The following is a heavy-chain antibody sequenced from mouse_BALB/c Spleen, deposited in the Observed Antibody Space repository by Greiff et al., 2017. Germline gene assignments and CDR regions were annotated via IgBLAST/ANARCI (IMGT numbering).Heavy chain of an antibody. V-gene: IGHV5-17*02. CDR1: GFTFSSFG. J-gene: IGHJ2*01. D-gene: IGHD3-1*01. CDR3: EREAGLFDY. CDR2: ISSGSSTI. Sequence: EVQLVESGGGLVQPGGSRKLSCAASGFTFSSFGMHWVRQPPEKGLEWVAYISSGSSTIYYADTVKGRFTISRDNPKNTLFLQMTSLRSEDTAMYYCEREAGLFDYWGQGTTVTVAS.